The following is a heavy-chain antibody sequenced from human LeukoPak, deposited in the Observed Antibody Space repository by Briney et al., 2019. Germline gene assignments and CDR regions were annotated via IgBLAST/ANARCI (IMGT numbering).Heavy chain of an antibody. CDR3: ARDLGAVGSGSPFEVGY. Sequence: SETLSLTCTVSGDSISTYYWSWIRQSPGKGLEWIGYIYYSGSTNYNPSLKSRVTISIDTSKNQFSLKLSSVTAVDTAVYYCARDLGAVGSGSPFEVGYWGQGSLVTVSS. D-gene: IGHD3-10*01. V-gene: IGHV4-59*12. CDR2: IYYSGST. J-gene: IGHJ4*02. CDR1: GDSISTYY.